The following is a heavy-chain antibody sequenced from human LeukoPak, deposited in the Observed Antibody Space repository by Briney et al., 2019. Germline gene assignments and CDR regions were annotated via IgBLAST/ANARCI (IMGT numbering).Heavy chain of an antibody. CDR1: GYTFRGNY. J-gene: IGHJ4*02. CDR3: ARDPSSVNLYFFDY. CDR2: IDANNGDT. Sequence: GASVKVSCKASGYTFRGNYIHWLRQAPGQGLEWMGWIDANNGDTKSAQKFQGRVTMSRDTSISTAYMDLSSLSPDDEAVYYCARDPSSVNLYFFDYWGQGTLVTVSS. V-gene: IGHV1-2*02. D-gene: IGHD4-11*01.